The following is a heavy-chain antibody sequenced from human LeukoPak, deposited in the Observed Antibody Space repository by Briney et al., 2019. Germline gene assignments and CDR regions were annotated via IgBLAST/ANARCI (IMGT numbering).Heavy chain of an antibody. V-gene: IGHV4-4*07. D-gene: IGHD3-22*01. Sequence: SETLSLTCTVSGGSISSYYWSRIRHPAGKGLEWIGRIYTSGSTNYNPSLKSRVTMSVDTSKNQFSLKLSSVTAADTAVYYCARVSPGYDSSGLDAFDIWGQGTMVTVS. J-gene: IGHJ3*02. CDR1: GGSISSYY. CDR3: ARVSPGYDSSGLDAFDI. CDR2: IYTSGST.